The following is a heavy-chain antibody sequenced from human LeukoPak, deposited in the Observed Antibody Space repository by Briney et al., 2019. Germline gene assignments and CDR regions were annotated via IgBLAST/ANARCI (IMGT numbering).Heavy chain of an antibody. CDR3: AGGVRGVSSWFDP. J-gene: IGHJ5*02. V-gene: IGHV3-30*04. D-gene: IGHD3-10*01. CDR2: VAYDGKHQ. Sequence: PGRSLRLSCAASEFLSMYAMHWVRQAPGKGLEWVAAVAYDGKHQYYADSVKGRFTISKDNFKNTLYMNNLKPEDTAVYYCAGGVRGVSSWFDPWGQGTLVTVSS. CDR1: EFLSMYA.